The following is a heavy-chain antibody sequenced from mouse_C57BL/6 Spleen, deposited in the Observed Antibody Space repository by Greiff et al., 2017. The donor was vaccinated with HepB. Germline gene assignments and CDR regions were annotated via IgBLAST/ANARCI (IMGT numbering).Heavy chain of an antibody. V-gene: IGHV5-4*01. CDR1: GFTFSSYA. J-gene: IGHJ4*01. CDR2: ISDGGSYT. CDR3: ARDRGDITTVVEGDYYAMDY. Sequence: EVQGVESGGGLVKPGGSLKLSCAASGFTFSSYAMSWVRQTPEKRLEWVATISDGGSYTYYPDNVKGRFTISRDNAKNNLYLQMSHLKSEDTAMYYCARDRGDITTVVEGDYYAMDYWGQGTSVTVSS. D-gene: IGHD1-1*01.